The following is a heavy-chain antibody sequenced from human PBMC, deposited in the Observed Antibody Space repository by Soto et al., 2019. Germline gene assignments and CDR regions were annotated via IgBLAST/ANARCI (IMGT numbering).Heavy chain of an antibody. CDR2: INHSGST. V-gene: IGHV4-34*01. J-gene: IGHJ5*02. Sequence: QVQLQQWGAGLLKPSETLSLTCAVYGGSFSGYYWSWIRQPPGKGLEWIGEINHSGSTNYNPSLKSRVTISVDTSKNQFSLKLISVTAADTAVYYCARCSGLPYHWFDPWVQGTLDTDSS. D-gene: IGHD4-4*01. CDR3: ARCSGLPYHWFDP. CDR1: GGSFSGYY.